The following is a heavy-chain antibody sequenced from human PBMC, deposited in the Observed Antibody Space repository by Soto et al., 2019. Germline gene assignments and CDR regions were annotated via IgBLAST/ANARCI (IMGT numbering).Heavy chain of an antibody. D-gene: IGHD3-3*01. Sequence: GGSLRLSCAASGFTFSDYYMSWIRHAPGKGLEWVSYISSSGSTIYYADSVKGRFTISRDKAKNSLYLQMNSLRAEDTAVYYCARVVEYYDFWSGSHNWFDPWGQGTLVTVSS. CDR1: GFTFSDYY. CDR3: ARVVEYYDFWSGSHNWFDP. CDR2: ISSSGSTI. V-gene: IGHV3-11*01. J-gene: IGHJ5*02.